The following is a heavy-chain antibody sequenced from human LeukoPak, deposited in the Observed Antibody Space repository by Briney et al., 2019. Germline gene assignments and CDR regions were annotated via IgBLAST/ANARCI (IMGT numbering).Heavy chain of an antibody. D-gene: IGHD3-16*01. CDR3: ARRYSYAGGFDY. CDR1: GYSFINYW. J-gene: IGHJ4*02. V-gene: IGHV5-51*01. Sequence: GESLKISCKGSGYSFINYWIGWVRQMPGKGLEWMGIIYPGDSNSRYSPSFQGQVTISADKSISTAYLQWSSLEASDTAMYYCARRYSYAGGFDYWGQGTLVTVSS. CDR2: IYPGDSNS.